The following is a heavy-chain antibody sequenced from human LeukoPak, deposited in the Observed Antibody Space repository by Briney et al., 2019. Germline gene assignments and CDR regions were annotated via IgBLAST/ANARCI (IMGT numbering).Heavy chain of an antibody. CDR1: GFTFSTYN. V-gene: IGHV3-23*05. CDR3: VKAVAGYYYIDV. J-gene: IGHJ6*03. Sequence: GGSLRLSCVASGFTFSTYNMNWVRQAPGKGLEWVSSIVKSGTGTFYADSVKGRYTISRDNSKNTLYLELNSLRTEDTAVYFCVKAVAGYYYIDVWGKGTTVTVSS. CDR2: IVKSGTGT. D-gene: IGHD6-19*01.